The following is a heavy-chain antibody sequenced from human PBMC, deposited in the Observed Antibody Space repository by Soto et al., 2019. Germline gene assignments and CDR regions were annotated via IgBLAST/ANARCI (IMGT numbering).Heavy chain of an antibody. CDR3: ARGGRGYSYAIDS. CDR1: GGSFSGYY. Sequence: QVQLQQWGAGLLKPSETLSLTCAVYGGSFSGYYWSWIRQPPGKGLEWIGEINHSGSTNYNPSLKSRVTISVDTSKNQFSLKLSSVNAADTAVFYCARGGRGYSYAIDSWGQGTLVTVSS. V-gene: IGHV4-34*01. J-gene: IGHJ4*02. CDR2: INHSGST. D-gene: IGHD5-18*01.